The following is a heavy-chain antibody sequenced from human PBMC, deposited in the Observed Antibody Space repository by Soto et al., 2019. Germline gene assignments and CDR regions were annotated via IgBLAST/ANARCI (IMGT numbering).Heavy chain of an antibody. CDR2: IYHSGST. D-gene: IGHD3-10*02. V-gene: IGHV4-4*02. CDR3: ASVRGGYYYAMDV. J-gene: IGHJ6*02. Sequence: ASLSLTCAVSGGSISSSNWWSWVRQPPGKGLEWIGEIYHSGSTNYNPSLKSRVTISVDKSKNQFSLKLSSVTAADTAVYYCASVRGGYYYAMDVWGQGTTVTVPS. CDR1: GGSISSSNW.